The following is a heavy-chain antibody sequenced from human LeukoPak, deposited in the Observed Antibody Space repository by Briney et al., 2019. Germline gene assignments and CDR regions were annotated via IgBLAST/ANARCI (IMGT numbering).Heavy chain of an antibody. J-gene: IGHJ4*02. CDR3: ARVGYSYGYHPFDY. CDR2: IYTSGTT. Sequence: SETLSLTCTVSGGSISSGSYYWSWIRQPAGKGLEWIGRIYTSGTTNYNPSLKSRVTVSVDTSKNQFSLKLSSVTAADTAVYYCARVGYSYGYHPFDYWGQGTLVTVSS. D-gene: IGHD5-18*01. CDR1: GGSISSGSYY. V-gene: IGHV4-61*02.